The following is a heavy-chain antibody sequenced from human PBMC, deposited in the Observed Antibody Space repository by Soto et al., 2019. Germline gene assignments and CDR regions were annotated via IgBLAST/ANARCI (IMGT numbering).Heavy chain of an antibody. Sequence: QVQLEQSGAEVLKPGSSVKLSCKTSGDTFDTFAISWVRQAPGQGLEWMGGIIPIFRTPDYAQKFQGRVTITADVSTSTAYLELSRLRSEDTAVYYCARDKGRGQLGGNYYYALDLWGQGTTFTVSS. J-gene: IGHJ6*02. D-gene: IGHD1-1*01. V-gene: IGHV1-69*12. CDR3: ARDKGRGQLGGNYYYALDL. CDR1: GDTFDTFA. CDR2: IIPIFRTP.